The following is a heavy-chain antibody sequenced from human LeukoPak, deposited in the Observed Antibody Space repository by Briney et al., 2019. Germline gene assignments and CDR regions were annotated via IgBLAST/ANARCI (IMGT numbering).Heavy chain of an antibody. D-gene: IGHD3-3*01. CDR2: IYYSGST. CDR1: GGSISSYY. CDR3: ASRLRFPGFDY. Sequence: SETLSLTCTVSGGSISSYYWSWIRQPPGKGLEWIGYIYYSGSTNYNPSLKSRVTISVDTSKNQFSLKLSSVTAADTAVYYCASRLRFPGFDYWGQGTLVTVPS. J-gene: IGHJ4*02. V-gene: IGHV4-59*08.